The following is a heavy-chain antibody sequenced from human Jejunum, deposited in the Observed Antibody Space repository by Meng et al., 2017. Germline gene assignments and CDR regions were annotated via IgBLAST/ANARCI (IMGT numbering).Heavy chain of an antibody. CDR3: NNYPSGHI. V-gene: IGHV3-73*01. CDR2: IETKPNSYAK. D-gene: IGHD6-19*01. Sequence: GGSLRLSCAVSGVSFSGSHIHWVRQASGQGLEWVGRIETKPNSYAKSYDASVRGRFTISRDDSKSTAYLQMNSLKTEDTAVYYCNNYPSGHIWGQGTMVTVSS. CDR1: GVSFSGSH. J-gene: IGHJ3*02.